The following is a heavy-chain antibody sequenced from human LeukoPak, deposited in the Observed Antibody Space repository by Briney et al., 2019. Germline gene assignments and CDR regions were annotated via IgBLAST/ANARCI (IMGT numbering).Heavy chain of an antibody. Sequence: PGGFLRPSCAASGFTFREYAMHWIRQVPGKGPEWISLITSKSGRAYYAPSVRGRFTISRDNSENSVYLQMTNLRPEDSALYFCVKEAGGSWGQRALVTVSS. CDR2: ITSKSGRA. J-gene: IGHJ1*01. V-gene: IGHV3-43D*04. CDR3: VKEAGGS. CDR1: GFTFREYA. D-gene: IGHD3-10*01.